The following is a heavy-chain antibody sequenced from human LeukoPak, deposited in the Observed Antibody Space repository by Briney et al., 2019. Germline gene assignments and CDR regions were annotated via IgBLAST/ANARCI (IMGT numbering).Heavy chain of an antibody. CDR1: GFTFSSYG. V-gene: IGHV3-30*18. CDR3: AKQYSGSFSPFDY. J-gene: IGHJ4*02. D-gene: IGHD1-26*01. Sequence: GGSLRLSCAASGFTFSSYGMHWVRQAPGKGLEWVAVISYDGSNKYYADSEKGRFTISRDNSKNTLYLQMNSLRAEDTAVYYCAKQYSGSFSPFDYWGQGTLVTVSS. CDR2: ISYDGSNK.